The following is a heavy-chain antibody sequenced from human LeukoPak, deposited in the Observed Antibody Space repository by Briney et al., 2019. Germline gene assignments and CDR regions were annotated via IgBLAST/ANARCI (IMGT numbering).Heavy chain of an antibody. D-gene: IGHD2-15*01. J-gene: IGHJ4*02. Sequence: PGGSLRLSCAASGFTFSSYEMNWVRQAPGKGLEWASYISSSGSTIYYADSVKGRFTISRDNAKNSLYLQMNSLRAEDTAVYYCARDLGYCSGGSCYSVWYFDYWGQGTLVTVSS. CDR2: ISSSGSTI. CDR3: ARDLGYCSGGSCYSVWYFDY. V-gene: IGHV3-48*03. CDR1: GFTFSSYE.